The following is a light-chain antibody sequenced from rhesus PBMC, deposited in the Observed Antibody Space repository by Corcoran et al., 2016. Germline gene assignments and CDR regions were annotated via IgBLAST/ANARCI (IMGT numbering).Light chain of an antibody. CDR2: GAS. CDR3: YQHSSGFT. V-gene: IGKV3-10*01. Sequence: QVILTQSPATLSLSPGERATLSCRASQSVSSDLAWYQQKPGQAPRLLIYGASSRATGIPDRFSGSGSGTDFPLTISSLEPEDVGVYHCYQHSSGFTFGPGTKLDIK. J-gene: IGKJ3*01. CDR1: QSVSSD.